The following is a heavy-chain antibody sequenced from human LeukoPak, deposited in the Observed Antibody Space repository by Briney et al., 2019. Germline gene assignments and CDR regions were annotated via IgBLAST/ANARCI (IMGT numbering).Heavy chain of an antibody. J-gene: IGHJ4*02. D-gene: IGHD1-1*01. CDR1: GFTFSSIA. V-gene: IGHV3-23*01. Sequence: GGSLRLSCAAPGFTFSSIAMTWVRQAPGKGLEWVSTIRSNGETTYNADSVKGRFTISRDNSKKTLYLQLNSLRVEDTAIYYCAKGQELDDGVFDSWGQGTLVTVSS. CDR3: AKGQELDDGVFDS. CDR2: IRSNGETT.